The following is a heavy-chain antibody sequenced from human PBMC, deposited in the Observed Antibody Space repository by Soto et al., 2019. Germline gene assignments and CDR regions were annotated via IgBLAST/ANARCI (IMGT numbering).Heavy chain of an antibody. CDR3: ARFVDGSGPYFDY. Sequence: SETLSLTCTVSGGSISSGGYYWSWIRQHPGKGLEWIGYIYYSGSTYYKQSLKSRVTISVDTSKNQFSLKLSSVTAAYTVVYYCARFVDGSGPYFDYWGQGTLVTVSS. D-gene: IGHD3-10*01. V-gene: IGHV4-31*03. CDR1: GGSISSGGYY. J-gene: IGHJ4*02. CDR2: IYYSGST.